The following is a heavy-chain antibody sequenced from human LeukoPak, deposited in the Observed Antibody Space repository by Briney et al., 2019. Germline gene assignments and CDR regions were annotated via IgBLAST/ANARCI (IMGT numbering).Heavy chain of an antibody. D-gene: IGHD3-16*01. CDR1: GDIVSSNSAA. J-gene: IGHJ6*02. CDR3: ARDRGGGYYYYGMDV. Sequence: SQTLSLTCALSGDIVSSNSAAWDWIRQSPSRGLEWLERTYYRSKLYNDYAVSVKIRITINPETSKTQSSMQLNSVNPGGTAVYYCARDRGGGYYYYGMDVWGQGTTVTVSS. V-gene: IGHV6-1*01. CDR2: TYYRSKLYN.